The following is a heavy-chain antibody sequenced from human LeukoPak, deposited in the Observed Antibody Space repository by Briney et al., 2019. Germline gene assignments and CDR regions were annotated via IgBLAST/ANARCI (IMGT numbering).Heavy chain of an antibody. CDR3: ARDVYCSGGSCPRAYYYYYMDV. CDR2: ISSSSSYI. Sequence: GGSLRLSCAASGFTFSRDSMNWVRQAPGKGLEWVSSISSSSSYIYYADSVKGRFTISRDNAKNSLYLQMNSLRAEDTAVYYCARDVYCSGGSCPRAYYYYYMDVWGKGSTVTVSS. V-gene: IGHV3-21*01. J-gene: IGHJ6*03. CDR1: GFTFSRDS. D-gene: IGHD2-15*01.